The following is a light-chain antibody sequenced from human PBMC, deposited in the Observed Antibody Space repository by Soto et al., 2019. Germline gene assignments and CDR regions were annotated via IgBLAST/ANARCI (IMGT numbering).Light chain of an antibody. V-gene: IGKV1-27*01. Sequence: DIQMTQSPSSLSASVGDRVTITCRASQGISNYLAWYQQKPGKVTKLLIYAASTLQSGAPSRFSGSGSETDFTLTISSLQPEDVATYYCHKYNTSPWTFGQGTKVEIK. J-gene: IGKJ1*01. CDR3: HKYNTSPWT. CDR2: AAS. CDR1: QGISNY.